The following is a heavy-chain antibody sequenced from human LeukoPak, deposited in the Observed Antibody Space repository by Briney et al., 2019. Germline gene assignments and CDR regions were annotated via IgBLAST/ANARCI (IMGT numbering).Heavy chain of an antibody. Sequence: SETLSLTCTVSGGSISSSSYYWGWIRQPPGKGLEWIGSIYYSGSTYYNPSLKSRVTISVDTSKNQFSLKLSSVTAADTAVYYCAKESSGYDSNYYYYYYMDVWGKGTTATISS. CDR2: IYYSGST. V-gene: IGHV4-39*07. CDR1: GGSISSSSYY. D-gene: IGHD5-12*01. J-gene: IGHJ6*03. CDR3: AKESSGYDSNYYYYYYMDV.